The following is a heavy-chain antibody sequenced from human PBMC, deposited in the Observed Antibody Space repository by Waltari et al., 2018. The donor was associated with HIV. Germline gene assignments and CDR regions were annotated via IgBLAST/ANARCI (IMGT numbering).Heavy chain of an antibody. CDR3: AHGYDYVWVGDAFDI. Sequence: QFTLKESGPTLVKPTQTLTLTCTFSGFSLSTSGVGVGWIRQPPGKALEWLARLSWDDDKHSSPYLKSRLTATKDTTKNQAVRTMTNKDPVETARDYWAHGYDYVWVGDAFDIWGRGTMGT. J-gene: IGHJ3*02. D-gene: IGHD3-16*01. CDR2: LSWDDDK. CDR1: GFSLSTSGVG. V-gene: IGHV2-5*02.